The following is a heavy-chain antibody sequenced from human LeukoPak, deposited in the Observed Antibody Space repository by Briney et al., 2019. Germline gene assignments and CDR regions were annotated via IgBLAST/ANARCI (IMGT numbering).Heavy chain of an antibody. Sequence: NPGGSLRLSCAASGFTFSSYSMNWVRQAPGKGLEWVSSISSSSSYIYYADSVKGRFTISRDNAKNSLYLQMNSLRAEDTAVYYCAREDSSWYGEDFDYWGQGTLVTVSS. V-gene: IGHV3-21*01. CDR3: AREDSSWYGEDFDY. CDR2: ISSSSSYI. J-gene: IGHJ4*02. D-gene: IGHD6-13*01. CDR1: GFTFSSYS.